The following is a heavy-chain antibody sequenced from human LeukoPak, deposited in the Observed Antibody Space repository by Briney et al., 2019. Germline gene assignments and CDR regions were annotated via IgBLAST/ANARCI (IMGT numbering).Heavy chain of an antibody. Sequence: GGSLRLSCAASGFTFSSYSMNWVRQAPGKGLEWVSYISSSSSTIYYADSVKGRFTISRDNAKNSLYLQMNSLRAEDTAVYYCARVSAVVGVTIDYWGQGTLVTVSS. D-gene: IGHD3-16*01. J-gene: IGHJ4*02. CDR2: ISSSSSTI. CDR1: GFTFSSYS. CDR3: ARVSAVVGVTIDY. V-gene: IGHV3-48*01.